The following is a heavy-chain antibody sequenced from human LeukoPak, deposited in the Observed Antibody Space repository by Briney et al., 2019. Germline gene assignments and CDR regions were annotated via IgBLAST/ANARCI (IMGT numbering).Heavy chain of an antibody. V-gene: IGHV4-34*01. CDR2: INHSGST. Sequence: WETLSLTCAVYGGSFSVYYWSWIRQPPGKGLEWIGEINHSGSTNYNPSLKSRVTISVDTSKNQFSLKLSSVTAADTAVYYCARAGFDGDYGGGFDPWGQGTLVTVSS. CDR3: ARAGFDGDYGGGFDP. J-gene: IGHJ5*02. CDR1: GGSFSVYY. D-gene: IGHD4-17*01.